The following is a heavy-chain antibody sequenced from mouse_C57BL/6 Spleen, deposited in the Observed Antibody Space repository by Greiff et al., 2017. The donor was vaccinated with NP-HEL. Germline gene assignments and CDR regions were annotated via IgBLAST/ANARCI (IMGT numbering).Heavy chain of an antibody. J-gene: IGHJ2*01. CDR3: ARVYYGYDYYFDY. Sequence: QVQLKQPGAELVKPGASVKLSCKASGYTFTSYWMHWVKQRPGQGLEWIGMIHPNSGSTNYNEKFKSKATLTVDKSSSTAYMQLSSLTSEDSAVYYCARVYYGYDYYFDYWGQGTTLTVSS. V-gene: IGHV1-64*01. CDR2: IHPNSGST. D-gene: IGHD2-2*01. CDR1: GYTFTSYW.